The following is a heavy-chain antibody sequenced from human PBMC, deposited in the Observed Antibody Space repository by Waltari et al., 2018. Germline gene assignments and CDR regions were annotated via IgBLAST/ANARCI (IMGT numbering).Heavy chain of an antibody. CDR3: ARFGATTDYYYMDV. V-gene: IGHV4-59*01. J-gene: IGHJ6*03. Sequence: QVQLQESGPGLVKPSETLSLTCTVSGGSISSYYWSWIRQPPGKGLEWVGYSYYSGSTNYNPSLTSPVTISVDPSKNQFSLKLSSVTAADTAVYYCARFGATTDYYYMDVWGKGTTVTVSS. CDR2: SYYSGST. D-gene: IGHD1-26*01. CDR1: GGSISSYY.